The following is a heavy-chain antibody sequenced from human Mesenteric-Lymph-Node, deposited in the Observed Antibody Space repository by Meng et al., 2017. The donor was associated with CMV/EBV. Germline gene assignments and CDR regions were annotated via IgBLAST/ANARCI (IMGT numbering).Heavy chain of an antibody. CDR2: IYYSGST. CDR1: GASISGYY. D-gene: IGHD3-3*01. CDR3: ARGVNSVY. J-gene: IGHJ4*02. V-gene: IGHV4-59*12. Sequence: SETLSLTCSVSGASISGYYWSWIRQPPGKGLEWIGYIYYSGSTSYNPSLKSRVTISADTSKNQLSLSLNSVTAADTAVYYCARGVNSVYWGQGVVVTVSS.